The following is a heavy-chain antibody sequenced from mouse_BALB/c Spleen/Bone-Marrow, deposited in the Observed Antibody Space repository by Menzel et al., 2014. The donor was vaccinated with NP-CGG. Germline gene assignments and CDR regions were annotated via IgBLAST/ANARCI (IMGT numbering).Heavy chain of an antibody. CDR3: SKDGGYDYSYYFDY. CDR2: ISSGGHDT. D-gene: IGHD2-4*01. J-gene: IGHJ2*01. Sequence: EVMLVESGGGLVKPEGSLKLSCAASGFTFSAYSMSWVRQTPEKRLEWVATISSGGHDTYYPDSVKGRFTISRDNAKNTLYLQMNSLKSVDSAVYYCSKDGGYDYSYYFDYWGQGTTLTVSS. V-gene: IGHV5-6-4*01. CDR1: GFTFSAYS.